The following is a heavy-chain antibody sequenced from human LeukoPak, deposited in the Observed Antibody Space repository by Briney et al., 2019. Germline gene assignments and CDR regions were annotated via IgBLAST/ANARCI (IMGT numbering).Heavy chain of an antibody. V-gene: IGHV3-23*01. CDR1: GFTFSSYA. D-gene: IGHD1-26*01. CDR2: ICKSGGST. Sequence: GGSLRLSCAASGFTFSSYAMSWVRQAPGKGLEWVLVICKSGGSTYYADSVKGRFTISRDNSKNTLYLQMNSLRAEDTAVYYCAKNDQFSGSWYFDCWGQGTLVTVSS. CDR3: AKNDQFSGSWYFDC. J-gene: IGHJ4*02.